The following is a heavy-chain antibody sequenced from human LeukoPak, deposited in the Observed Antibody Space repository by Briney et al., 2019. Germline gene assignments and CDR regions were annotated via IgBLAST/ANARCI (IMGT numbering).Heavy chain of an antibody. V-gene: IGHV1-2*02. J-gene: IGHJ4*02. CDR1: GYTFTGYY. CDR3: AREGDSSSSPFDY. Sequence: ASVKVSCKASGYTFTGYYMHWVRQAPGQGLEWMGWINPNSGGTNYAQKFQGRVTMTRDTSISTAYMELRSLRSDDTAVYYCAREGDSSSSPFDYWGQGTLVTVSS. D-gene: IGHD6-6*01. CDR2: INPNSGGT.